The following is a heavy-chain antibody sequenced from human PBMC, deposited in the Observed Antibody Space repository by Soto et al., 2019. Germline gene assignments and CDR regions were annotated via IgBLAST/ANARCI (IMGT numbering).Heavy chain of an antibody. J-gene: IGHJ5*02. Sequence: PSGNLSLTCSSSGGSFSKDYWTWIRQSPGKGLEWIGYIFHSGITDYNPSVKSRVTISIDKSRNLLSLTLTSVTAADTAVYYCARERYFYDRRGYHRNLAAWAQVTPVIVS. V-gene: IGHV4-59*01. D-gene: IGHD3-22*01. CDR1: GGSFSKDY. CDR2: IFHSGIT. CDR3: ARERYFYDRRGYHRNLAA.